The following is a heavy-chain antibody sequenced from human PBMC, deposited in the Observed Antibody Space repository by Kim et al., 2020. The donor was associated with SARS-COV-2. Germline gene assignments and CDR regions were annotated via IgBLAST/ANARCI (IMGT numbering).Heavy chain of an antibody. CDR2: IYSGGST. J-gene: IGHJ6*02. Sequence: GGSLRLSCAASGFTVSSNYMSWVRQAPGKGLEWVSVIYSGGSTYYADSVKGRFTISRDNSKNTLYLQMNSLRAEDTAVYYCARITSNYYYGMDVWGQGTTVTVSS. CDR3: ARITSNYYYGMDV. V-gene: IGHV3-53*01. CDR1: GFTVSSNY.